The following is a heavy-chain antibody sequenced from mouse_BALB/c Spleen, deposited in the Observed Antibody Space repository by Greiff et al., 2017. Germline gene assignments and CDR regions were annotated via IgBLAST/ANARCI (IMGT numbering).Heavy chain of an antibody. CDR1: GYSITSGYY. Sequence: EVQLQESGPGLVKPSQSLSLTCSVTGYSITSGYYWNWIRQFPGNKLEWMGYISYDGSNNYNPSLKNRISITRDTSKNQFFLKLNSVTTEDTATYYCARGGIIYAMDYWGQGTSVTVSS. J-gene: IGHJ4*01. V-gene: IGHV3-6*02. CDR3: ARGGIIYAMDY. CDR2: ISYDGSN. D-gene: IGHD2-14*01.